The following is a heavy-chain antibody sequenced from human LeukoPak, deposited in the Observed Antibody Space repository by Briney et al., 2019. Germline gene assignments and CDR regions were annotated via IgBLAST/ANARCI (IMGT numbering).Heavy chain of an antibody. V-gene: IGHV4-34*01. CDR2: INHSGST. CDR3: ASSGRYDFWSGPDY. D-gene: IGHD3-3*01. J-gene: IGHJ4*02. CDR1: GGSFSGYY. Sequence: SETLSLTCAVYGGSFSGYYWSWIRQPPGKGLEWVGEINHSGSTNYNPSLKNRVTISVDTSNNQFSLKLSSVTAADTAVYYCASSGRYDFWSGPDYWGQGTLVTVSS.